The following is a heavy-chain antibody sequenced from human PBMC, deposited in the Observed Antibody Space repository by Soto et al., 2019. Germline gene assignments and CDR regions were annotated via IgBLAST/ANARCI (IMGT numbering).Heavy chain of an antibody. CDR1: GFVFSSYC. J-gene: IGHJ4*03. D-gene: IGHD2-8*01. CDR3: AIYATGTYSSDY. V-gene: IGHV3-48*01. CDR2: ISCNSSTI. Sequence: AGSLRLSCAASGFVFSSYCMNWFRQAPGKGLEWGAEISCNSSTIYYADSVKGRFTISRDKAKNSLYLQMTSLRAEDTAVYYCAIYATGTYSSDYWGQGTMVTVSS.